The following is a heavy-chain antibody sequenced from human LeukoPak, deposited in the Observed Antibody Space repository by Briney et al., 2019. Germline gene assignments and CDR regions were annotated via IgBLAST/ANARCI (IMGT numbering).Heavy chain of an antibody. D-gene: IGHD2-8*01. J-gene: IGHJ4*02. V-gene: IGHV3-23*01. Sequence: GGSLRLSCEASGFTFSSYAMTWVRQAPGRGLEWVSTISGSGGYTYYTDSVQGRFTISRDNSKNTLYLKMNSLRAEDTAVYYCAKDGQPSTRSYLCTNGICYEDYWGQGTLVTVSS. CDR2: ISGSGGYT. CDR1: GFTFSSYA. CDR3: AKDGQPSTRSYLCTNGICYEDY.